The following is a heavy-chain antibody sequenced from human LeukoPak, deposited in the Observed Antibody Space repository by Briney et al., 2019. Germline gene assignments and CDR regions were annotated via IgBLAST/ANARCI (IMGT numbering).Heavy chain of an antibody. Sequence: SETLSLTCTVSGDSISSGDYYWSWIRQPPGKGLESIGFIHYTGTTYYNPSLKSRLTLSVDTSKNQFSLKLNSVTAADTAVYYCARHYGPWGQGTLVTVSS. V-gene: IGHV4-30-4*01. CDR2: IHYTGTT. J-gene: IGHJ5*02. CDR3: ARHYGP. CDR1: GDSISSGDYY. D-gene: IGHD3-16*01.